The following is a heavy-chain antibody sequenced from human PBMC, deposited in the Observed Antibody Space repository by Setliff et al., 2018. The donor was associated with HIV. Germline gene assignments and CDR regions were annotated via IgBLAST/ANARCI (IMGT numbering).Heavy chain of an antibody. CDR3: ARCPSNHLTEAGKKTFYYYYMDV. CDR1: GDSISRGAYY. D-gene: IGHD6-13*01. V-gene: IGHV4-61*02. Sequence: KASETLSLTCTVSGDSISRGAYYWSWIRQPAEKGLEWIGRVHANGDTSYNPSLRSRVIISLDTAKNQFSLTLVSVTAADTALYYCARCPSNHLTEAGKKTFYYYYMDVWGKGTTVTVSS. J-gene: IGHJ6*03. CDR2: VHANGDT.